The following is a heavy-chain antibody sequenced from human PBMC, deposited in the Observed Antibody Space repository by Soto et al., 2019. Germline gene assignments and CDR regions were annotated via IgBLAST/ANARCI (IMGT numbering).Heavy chain of an antibody. Sequence: ASVKVSCKASGYTFTSYAMHWVRQAPGQRLEWMGWINAGNGNTKYSQKFQGRVTITRDTSASTAYMELSSLRSEDTAVYYCARVFGWIDAFDIWGQGTMVTVSS. D-gene: IGHD3-3*01. V-gene: IGHV1-3*01. CDR1: GYTFTSYA. CDR3: ARVFGWIDAFDI. J-gene: IGHJ3*02. CDR2: INAGNGNT.